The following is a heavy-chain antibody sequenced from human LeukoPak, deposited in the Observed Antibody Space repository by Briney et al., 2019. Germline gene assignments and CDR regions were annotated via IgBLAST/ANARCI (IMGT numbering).Heavy chain of an antibody. CDR3: AKISQQLTYFDY. V-gene: IGHV3-23*01. CDR2: ISGSGSST. CDR1: GFTFSNYG. D-gene: IGHD6-13*01. J-gene: IGHJ4*02. Sequence: GGTLRLSCAASGFTFSNYGMSWVSQPPRRGREWVSVISGSGSSTYYADAVKGRFTISRDNSKNTLYLQMNSLRAEDTAVYYCAKISQQLTYFDYWGQGTLVTVSS.